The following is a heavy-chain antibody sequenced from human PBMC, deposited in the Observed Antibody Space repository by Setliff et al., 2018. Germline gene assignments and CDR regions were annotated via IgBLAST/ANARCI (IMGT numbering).Heavy chain of an antibody. CDR3: ARDYGPNDY. J-gene: IGHJ4*02. CDR1: GGSISPYF. V-gene: IGHV4-59*01. Sequence: PSETLSLTCTVSGGSISPYFWSWIRQSPGKGLEWIGYIYHNGNTNFNPSLKTRVTMSVDTSKNQFALNLRSVTAADSAVYFCARDYGPNDYWGQGSLVTVSS. D-gene: IGHD3-16*01. CDR2: IYHNGNT.